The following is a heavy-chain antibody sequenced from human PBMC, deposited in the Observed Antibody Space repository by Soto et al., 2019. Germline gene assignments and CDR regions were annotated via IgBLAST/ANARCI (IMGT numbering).Heavy chain of an antibody. J-gene: IGHJ6*02. CDR3: ARRYYYDSSGYGDYYYYYGMDV. CDR2: INPSGGST. D-gene: IGHD3-22*01. V-gene: IGHV1-46*01. CDR1: GYTFTTYY. Sequence: QVQLVQSGAEVKKPGASVKVSCKASGYTFTTYYMHWVRQAPGQGLEWMGIINPSGGSTSYAQKFQGRVTMTTDTSTSIVYMELSSLRSEDTAVYYCARRYYYDSSGYGDYYYYYGMDVWGQGTTVTVSS.